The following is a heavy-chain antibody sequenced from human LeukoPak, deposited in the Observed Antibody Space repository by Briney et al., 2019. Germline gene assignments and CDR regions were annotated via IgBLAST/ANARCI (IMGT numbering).Heavy chain of an antibody. CDR1: GYTFTSYG. J-gene: IGHJ5*02. V-gene: IGHV1-2*02. D-gene: IGHD2-21*01. CDR3: ARADRLHGGPYLIGP. Sequence: ASVKVSCKASGYTFTSYGISWVRQAPGQGLEWMGWINPNSGGTSSARKFQGRVTMTRDTSIATVYMEVSWLTSDDTASYYCARADRLHGGPYLIGPWGQGTLVTVSS. CDR2: INPNSGGT.